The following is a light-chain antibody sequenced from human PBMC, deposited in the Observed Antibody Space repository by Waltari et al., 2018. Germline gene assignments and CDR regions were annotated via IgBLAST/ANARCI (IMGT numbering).Light chain of an antibody. J-gene: IGLJ3*02. CDR3: CSYAGSNSWV. CDR2: EGS. V-gene: IGLV2-23*01. Sequence: QSALTQPASVSGFPGQSITISCSGTGSDVGSYSLVSWYQTQPGKAPKLIIYEGSSRPAGVSSRFSGAKSGDTAALTISGRQPEDEADYYCCSYAGSNSWVFGGGTKLTVL. CDR1: GSDVGSYSL.